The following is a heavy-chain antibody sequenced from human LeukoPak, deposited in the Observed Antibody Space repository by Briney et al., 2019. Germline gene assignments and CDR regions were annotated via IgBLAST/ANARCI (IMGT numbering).Heavy chain of an antibody. CDR1: GGSFSGYY. Sequence: SETLSLTCAVYGGSFSGYYWRWIRQPPGKGLEWIGEINHSGSTNYNPSLKSRVTISVDTSKNQFSLKLSSVTAADTAVYYCARGRITMVRGGYYYVDVWGKGTTVTVSS. D-gene: IGHD3-10*01. CDR3: ARGRITMVRGGYYYVDV. J-gene: IGHJ6*03. V-gene: IGHV4-34*01. CDR2: INHSGST.